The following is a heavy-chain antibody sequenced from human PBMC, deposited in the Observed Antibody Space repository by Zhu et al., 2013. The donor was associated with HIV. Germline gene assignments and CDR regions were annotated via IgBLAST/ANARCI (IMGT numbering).Heavy chain of an antibody. CDR2: ISAYNGNT. CDR3: ARGLYALGDTYYYDSSGYYSLFAY. Sequence: QVQLVQSGAEVKKPGASVKVSCKASGYTFTSYGISWVRQAPGQGLEWMGWISAYNGNTNYAQKLQGRVTMTTDTSTSTAYMELRSLRSDDTAVYYCARGLYALGDTYYYDSSGYYSLFAYWGQGTLVTVSS. CDR1: GYTFTSYG. V-gene: IGHV1-18*01. D-gene: IGHD3-22*01. J-gene: IGHJ4*02.